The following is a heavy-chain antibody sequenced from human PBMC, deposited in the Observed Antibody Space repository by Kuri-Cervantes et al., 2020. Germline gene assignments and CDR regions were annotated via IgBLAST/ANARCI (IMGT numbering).Heavy chain of an antibody. Sequence: ASVKVSCKASGYTFTGYYMHWVRQAPGQGLEWMGWINPNSGGTNYAQKFQGRVTMTRNTSISTAYMELSSLRSEDTAVYYCARDASPIVATPLTYYYYGMDVWGQGTTVTVSS. CDR3: ARDASPIVATPLTYYYYGMDV. V-gene: IGHV1-2*02. CDR1: GYTFTGYY. CDR2: INPNSGGT. J-gene: IGHJ6*02. D-gene: IGHD5-12*01.